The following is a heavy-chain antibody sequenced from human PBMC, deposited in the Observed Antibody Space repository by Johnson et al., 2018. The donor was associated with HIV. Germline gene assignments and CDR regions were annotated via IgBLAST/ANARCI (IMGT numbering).Heavy chain of an antibody. CDR1: GFTFDEHG. J-gene: IGHJ3*02. Sequence: VQLVESGGGVVRPGESLRLSCAASGFTFDEHGMSWVRQAPGKGLEWVSGIAWNSGSIGYADSVKGRFTISRDNAKNSLYLQMNSLRAEDTAVYYCARALGLEVCAFDIWGQGTMVTVSS. V-gene: IGHV3-20*04. D-gene: IGHD2-8*01. CDR2: IAWNSGSI. CDR3: ARALGLEVCAFDI.